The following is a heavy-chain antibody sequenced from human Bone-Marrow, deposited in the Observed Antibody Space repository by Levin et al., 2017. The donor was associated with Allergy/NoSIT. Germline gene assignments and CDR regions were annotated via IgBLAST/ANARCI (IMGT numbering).Heavy chain of an antibody. Sequence: GGSLRLSCKASGYTFTGYIMHWVRQAPGQGLEWMGWINPNSGGTKYAQKFQGRVTITRDTSNSTTYMVLSALTYDDTAVYFCATLEAWKVGGMDVWGQGTTVTVSS. J-gene: IGHJ6*01. CDR1: GYTFTGYI. CDR3: ATLEAWKVGGMDV. CDR2: INPNSGGT. D-gene: IGHD1-1*01. V-gene: IGHV1-2*02.